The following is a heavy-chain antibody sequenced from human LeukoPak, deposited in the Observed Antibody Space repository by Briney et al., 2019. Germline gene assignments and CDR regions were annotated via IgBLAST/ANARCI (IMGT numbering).Heavy chain of an antibody. V-gene: IGHV1-8*01. CDR1: GYTFTSYD. CDR2: MNPNSGNT. Sequence: GASVKVSCKASGYTFTSYDINWVRQAPGQGLEWMGWMNPNSGNTGYAQKFQGRATMTRNTSISTAYMELSSLRSEDTAVYYCARGPDPVVAATIGYYYYYMDVWGKGTTVTVSS. CDR3: ARGPDPVVAATIGYYYYYMDV. J-gene: IGHJ6*03. D-gene: IGHD2-15*01.